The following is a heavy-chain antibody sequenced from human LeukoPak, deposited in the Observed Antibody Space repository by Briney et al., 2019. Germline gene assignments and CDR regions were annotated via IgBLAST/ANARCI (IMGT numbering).Heavy chain of an antibody. CDR2: FDPEDGET. CDR3: ARKPATVLIPGDY. V-gene: IGHV1-24*01. D-gene: IGHD4-17*01. Sequence: GSVKVSCKVSGYTLTELSMHWVRQAPGKGLEWMGGFDPEDGETIYAQKFQGRVTMTEDTSTDTAYMELRSLRSDDTALYYCARKPATVLIPGDYWGQGTLVTVSS. J-gene: IGHJ4*02. CDR1: GYTLTELS.